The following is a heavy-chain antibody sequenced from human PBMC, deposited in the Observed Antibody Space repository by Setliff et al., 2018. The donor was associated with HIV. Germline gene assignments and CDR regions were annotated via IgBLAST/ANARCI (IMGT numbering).Heavy chain of an antibody. CDR1: GFTFSNYW. J-gene: IGHJ4*02. Sequence: GGSLRLSCAASGFTFSNYWMSWVRQAPGKGLEWVANINEDGTEKDYVNSVKGRFTISRDNARNSLYLQINSLRPEDTALYYCTKDKMDDYGDYGREFDYWGQGTLVTVSS. V-gene: IGHV3-7*03. CDR2: INEDGTEK. D-gene: IGHD4-17*01. CDR3: TKDKMDDYGDYGREFDY.